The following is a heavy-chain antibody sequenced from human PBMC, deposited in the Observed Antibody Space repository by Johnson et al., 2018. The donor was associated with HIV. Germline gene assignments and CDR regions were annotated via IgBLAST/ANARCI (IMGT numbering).Heavy chain of an antibody. CDR3: TTDDVVPPAFDI. D-gene: IGHD2-15*01. J-gene: IGHJ3*02. CDR1: GFTFSSYG. Sequence: VQLVESGGGVERPGGSLRLSCVASGFTFSSYGMHWVRQAPGKGLEWVGRIKSKTDGGTTDYAAPVKGRFTISRDDSKNTLYLQMNSLKTEDTAVYYCTTDDVVPPAFDIWGQGTMVTVSS. V-gene: IGHV3-15*01. CDR2: IKSKTDGGTT.